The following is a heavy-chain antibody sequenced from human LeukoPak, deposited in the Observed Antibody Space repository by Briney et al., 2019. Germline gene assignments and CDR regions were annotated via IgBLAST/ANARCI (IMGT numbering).Heavy chain of an antibody. J-gene: IGHJ4*02. CDR2: IIPIFGTA. CDR3: ARANTVVTHFDY. CDR1: GGTFSSYA. D-gene: IGHD4-23*01. V-gene: IGHV1-69*01. Sequence: ASVKVSCKASGGTFSSYAISWVRQAPGQGLEWMGGIIPIFGTANYAQKFRGRVTITADESTSTAYMELSSLRSEDTAVYYCARANTVVTHFDYWGQGTLVTVSS.